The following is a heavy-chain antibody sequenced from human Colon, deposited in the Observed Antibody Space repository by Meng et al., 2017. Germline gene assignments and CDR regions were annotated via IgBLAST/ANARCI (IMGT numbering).Heavy chain of an antibody. J-gene: IGHJ4*02. CDR2: IWYDGSNK. CDR1: GFTFSSYG. CDR3: ARDRGTRDFDY. V-gene: IGHV3-33*01. D-gene: IGHD3-16*01. Sequence: GESLKISCAASGFTFSSYGMHWVRQAPGKGLEWVAVIWYDGSNKYYADSVKGRFTISRDNSKNTLYLQMNSLRAEDTAVYYCARDRGTRDFDYWGQGTLGTVAA.